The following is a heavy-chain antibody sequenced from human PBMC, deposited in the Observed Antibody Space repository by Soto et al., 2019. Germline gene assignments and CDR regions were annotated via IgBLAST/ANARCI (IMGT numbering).Heavy chain of an antibody. D-gene: IGHD3-3*01. CDR1: GFTFRSYW. V-gene: IGHV3-7*03. CDR2: IKPAGSEK. J-gene: IGHJ4*02. Sequence: GGSLRLSSATSGFTFRSYWMTWVRQAPGKGPEWVANIKPAGSEKQYVDSVKGRFTVSRDNAKKSLDLQMNSLRVEDTAVYYCARAEDYDFWSGPPKYFDNWGQGTQVTVSS. CDR3: ARAEDYDFWSGPPKYFDN.